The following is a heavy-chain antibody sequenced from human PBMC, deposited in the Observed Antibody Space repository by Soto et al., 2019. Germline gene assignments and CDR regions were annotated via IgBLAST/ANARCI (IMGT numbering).Heavy chain of an antibody. CDR2: NYWDDDT. CDR1: GFSLSTYGVG. V-gene: IGHV2-5*02. D-gene: IGHD3-10*01. CDR3: AHRPGFSMAFDY. Sequence: QITLKESGPTLVKPTQTLTLTCNFSGFSLSTYGVGVGWIRQPPGKALEWLALNYWDDDTRFSPSLNSTLAITKATSKSQVVLTMTHMDTVDTATYYCAHRPGFSMAFDYWGPGSLVTVSS. J-gene: IGHJ4*02.